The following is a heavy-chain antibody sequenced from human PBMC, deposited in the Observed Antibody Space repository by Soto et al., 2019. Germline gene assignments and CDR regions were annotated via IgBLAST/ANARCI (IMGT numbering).Heavy chain of an antibody. CDR3: AKNQAPVATIRLNYFDY. Sequence: QVQLVESGGGVVQPGRSLRLSCAASGFTFSSYGMHWVRQAPGKGLEWVAVISYDGSNKYYADSVKGRFTISRDNSKNPLYLQMNSLRAEDTAVYYCAKNQAPVATIRLNYFDYWGQGTLVTVSS. J-gene: IGHJ4*02. CDR1: GFTFSSYG. CDR2: ISYDGSNK. D-gene: IGHD5-12*01. V-gene: IGHV3-30*18.